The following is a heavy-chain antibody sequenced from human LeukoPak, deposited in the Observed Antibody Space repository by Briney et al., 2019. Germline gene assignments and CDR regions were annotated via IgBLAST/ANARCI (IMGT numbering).Heavy chain of an antibody. D-gene: IGHD5-24*01. CDR1: GYTFTDYY. V-gene: IGHV1-69-2*01. Sequence: ASVKVSCKLSGYTFTDYYMHWVQQAPGKGLEWMGLVDPEDGETIYAEKFQGRVTITADTSTDTAYMELSSLRSEDTAMYYCATGEEMATKDAFDIWGQGTMVTVSS. CDR3: ATGEEMATKDAFDI. J-gene: IGHJ3*02. CDR2: VDPEDGET.